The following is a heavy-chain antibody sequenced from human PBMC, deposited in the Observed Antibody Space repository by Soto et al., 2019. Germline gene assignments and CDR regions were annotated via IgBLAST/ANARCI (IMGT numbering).Heavy chain of an antibody. V-gene: IGHV1-2*02. CDR3: ARVMAYEQQLVPFDY. Sequence: GSSVKVSCNSSGFTFSTSAVQWVRQARGQRLEWMGWVNPHTGGTHYAQKFDGRVTMTRDTSTYTAYMELSGLKSDDTATYFCARVMAYEQQLVPFDYWGQGTLVTVSS. D-gene: IGHD6-13*01. CDR2: VNPHTGGT. CDR1: GFTFSTSA. J-gene: IGHJ4*02.